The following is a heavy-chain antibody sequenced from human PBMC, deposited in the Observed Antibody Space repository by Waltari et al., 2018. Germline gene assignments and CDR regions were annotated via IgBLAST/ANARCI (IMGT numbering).Heavy chain of an antibody. D-gene: IGHD4-17*01. CDR1: SFTFSNYW. CDR3: ASVNGETQYRALH. V-gene: IGHV3-7*01. J-gene: IGHJ4*02. Sequence: EVHLVESGGGLVQQGGSLRLSCAARSFTFSNYWMNWVRQAPGKGLEGVANIRPDGQEQKYVDSVKGRFTVSRDNAKNALYLQMNSLRPEDTAIYYCASVNGETQYRALHWGQGTLVTVSS. CDR2: IRPDGQEQ.